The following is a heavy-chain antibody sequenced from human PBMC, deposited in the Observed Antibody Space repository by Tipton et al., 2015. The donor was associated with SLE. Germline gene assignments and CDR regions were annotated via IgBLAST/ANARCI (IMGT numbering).Heavy chain of an antibody. V-gene: IGHV4-59*08. CDR3: ARLFSPTPYGDYVYFDY. CDR2: IYYSGST. J-gene: IGHJ4*02. CDR1: GGSISSYY. Sequence: TLSLTYTVSGGSISSYYWSWIRQPPGKGLEWIGYIYYSGSTNYNPSLKSRVTISVDTSKNQFSLKLSSVTAADTAVYYCARLFSPTPYGDYVYFDYWGQGTLVTVSS. D-gene: IGHD4-17*01.